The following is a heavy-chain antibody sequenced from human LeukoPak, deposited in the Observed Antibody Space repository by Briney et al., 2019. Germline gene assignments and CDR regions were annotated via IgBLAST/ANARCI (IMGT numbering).Heavy chain of an antibody. V-gene: IGHV3-23*01. CDR3: ARRGESASYGDYGFDY. CDR2: ISGSGRST. J-gene: IGHJ4*02. Sequence: GGSLRLSCAASGFTFNTYAMSWVRQAPGKGLEWVSAISGSGRSTYYADSVKGRFTISRDNSKNTLFLQMNSLRAEDTAVYYCARRGESASYGDYGFDYWGQGTLVTVSS. CDR1: GFTFNTYA. D-gene: IGHD4-17*01.